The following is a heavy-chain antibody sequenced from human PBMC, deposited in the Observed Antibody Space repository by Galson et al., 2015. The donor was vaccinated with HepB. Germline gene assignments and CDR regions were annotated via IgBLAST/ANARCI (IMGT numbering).Heavy chain of an antibody. D-gene: IGHD2-8*01. Sequence: SLRLSCAASGFTFSSYAMHWVRQAPGKGPEWVAVISYDGSNKYYADSVKGRFTISRDNSKNTLYLQMNSLRAEDTAEYYCAREGGCTNGVCYTAYYFDYWGQGTLVTVSS. J-gene: IGHJ4*02. V-gene: IGHV3-30-3*01. CDR3: AREGGCTNGVCYTAYYFDY. CDR2: ISYDGSNK. CDR1: GFTFSSYA.